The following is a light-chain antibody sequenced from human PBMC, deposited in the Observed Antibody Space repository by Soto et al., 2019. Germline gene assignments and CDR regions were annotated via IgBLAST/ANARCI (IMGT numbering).Light chain of an antibody. CDR2: TNN. CDR3: AAWDERLNGWV. J-gene: IGLJ7*01. CDR1: SSNIGSNP. V-gene: IGLV1-44*01. Sequence: QSVLTQPPSASGTPGQRISISCSGSSSNIGSNPLNWYQQLPGTAPKLLIYTNNERPSGVPDRFSGSKSGTSASLAISGLQSEDEADYYCAAWDERLNGWVFGEGTQLTVL.